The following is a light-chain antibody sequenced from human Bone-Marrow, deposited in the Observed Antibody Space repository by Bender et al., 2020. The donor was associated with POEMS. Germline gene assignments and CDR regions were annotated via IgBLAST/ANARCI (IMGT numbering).Light chain of an antibody. CDR2: DVS. V-gene: IGLV2-14*03. Sequence: QSALTQPASVSGSPGQSITISCTGTRRDVGAYIYVSWFQQHPGKVPKLIIFDVSHRPSGVPDRFSGSKSGTSASLAIRGLRSEDEADYYCAAWDDSLSGWVFGGGTKLTVL. J-gene: IGLJ3*02. CDR1: RRDVGAYIY. CDR3: AAWDDSLSGWV.